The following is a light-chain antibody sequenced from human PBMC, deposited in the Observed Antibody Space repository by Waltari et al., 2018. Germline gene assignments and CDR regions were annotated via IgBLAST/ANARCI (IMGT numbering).Light chain of an antibody. V-gene: IGLV2-8*01. CDR1: SSDVGGYDF. CDR3: GSYAGSNIFV. CDR2: EVS. J-gene: IGLJ1*01. Sequence: QSALTQPASVSGSPGQSITISCTGTSSDVGGYDFVSWYQQHPGKAPKVIIYEVSQRPSGSPDRFSGSKSGNTASLTVSGLQAEDEADYYCGSYAGSNIFVFGTGTKVTVL.